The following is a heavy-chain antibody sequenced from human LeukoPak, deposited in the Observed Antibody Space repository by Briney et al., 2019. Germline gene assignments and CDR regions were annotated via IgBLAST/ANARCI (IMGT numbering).Heavy chain of an antibody. CDR3: ALLYRSY. Sequence: SETLSLTCTVSGGSISSSSYYWSWIRQPPGKGLEWIGEINHSGSTNYNPSLKSRVTISVDTSKNQFSLKLSSVTAADTAVYYCALLYRSYWGQGTLVTVSS. D-gene: IGHD2/OR15-2a*01. CDR2: INHSGST. V-gene: IGHV4-39*07. J-gene: IGHJ4*02. CDR1: GGSISSSSYY.